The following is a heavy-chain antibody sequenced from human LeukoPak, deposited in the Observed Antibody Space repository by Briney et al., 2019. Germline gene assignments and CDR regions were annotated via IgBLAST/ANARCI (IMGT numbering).Heavy chain of an antibody. D-gene: IGHD1-26*01. V-gene: IGHV3-64D*06. Sequence: GGSLRLSCAASGFTLTWHVMHWVRQAPGKALEYVSFIHHNGEMTSYSESVRGRFTVSRDNSKNTLFLELSSLRTDDTAVYYCVRDMSGKYSFDYWGQGTLVIVST. CDR1: GFTLTWHV. J-gene: IGHJ4*02. CDR2: IHHNGEMT. CDR3: VRDMSGKYSFDY.